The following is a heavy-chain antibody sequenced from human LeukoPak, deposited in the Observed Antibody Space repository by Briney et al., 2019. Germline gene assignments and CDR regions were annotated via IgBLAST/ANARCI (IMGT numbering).Heavy chain of an antibody. V-gene: IGHV3-74*03. CDR2: IGRDGGST. D-gene: IGHD1-26*01. CDR3: ARGGSGNVYY. J-gene: IGHJ4*02. Sequence: GGSLRLSCTASGFTFRGYWMNWVRQAPGKGLVWVSRIGRDGGSTTYAVSVKGRFTISRDNAKNTLYLQRTSLRAEDTAVYYCARGGSGNVYYWGQGTPVADCS. CDR1: GFTFRGYW.